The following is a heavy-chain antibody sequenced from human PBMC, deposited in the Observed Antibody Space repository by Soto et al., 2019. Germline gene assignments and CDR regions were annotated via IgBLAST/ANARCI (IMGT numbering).Heavy chain of an antibody. CDR2: ISSNGGST. D-gene: IGHD6-19*01. V-gene: IGHV3-64*01. Sequence: EVQLVESGGGLVQPGGSLRLSCAASGFTFSSYAMHWVRQAPGKGLEYVSAISSNGGSTYYANSVKGRFTISRDNSKNTLYLQMGSLRAEDMAVYYCAREHDGSGWYGYWGQGTLVTVSS. CDR1: GFTFSSYA. J-gene: IGHJ4*02. CDR3: AREHDGSGWYGY.